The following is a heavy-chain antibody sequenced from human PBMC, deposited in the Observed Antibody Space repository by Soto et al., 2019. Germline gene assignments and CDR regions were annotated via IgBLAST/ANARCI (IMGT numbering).Heavy chain of an antibody. CDR1: GYSFTSYW. Sequence: GESLKISCEASGYSFTSYWIGWVRQMPGKGLEWMGIIYPSDSDTRYSPSFQGQVTISADKSFNTAYLQWSSLKASDTAIYYCARLGSKSYNYLDYWGQGTLVTVSS. V-gene: IGHV5-51*01. D-gene: IGHD3-10*01. CDR3: ARLGSKSYNYLDY. CDR2: IYPSDSDT. J-gene: IGHJ4*02.